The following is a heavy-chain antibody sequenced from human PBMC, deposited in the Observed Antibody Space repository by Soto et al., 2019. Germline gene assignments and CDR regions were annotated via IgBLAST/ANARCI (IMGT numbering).Heavy chain of an antibody. J-gene: IGHJ4*02. D-gene: IGHD3-22*01. Sequence: PGGSLRLSCAASGFTFSNYEMSWVRQAPGKGLEWVSYISSTSSHIYYADSVKGRFTISRDNAKNPLYLQMNSLRAEDTAVYHCARENYDVSGYFLDFWGQGTLVTVSS. CDR1: GFTFSNYE. V-gene: IGHV3-48*03. CDR2: ISSTSSHI. CDR3: ARENYDVSGYFLDF.